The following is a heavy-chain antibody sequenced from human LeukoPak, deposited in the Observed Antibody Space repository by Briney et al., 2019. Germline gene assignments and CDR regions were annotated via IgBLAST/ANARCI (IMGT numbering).Heavy chain of an antibody. V-gene: IGHV3-53*01. CDR2: IYSDNT. D-gene: IGHD3-9*01. CDR1: GFTVSSNS. Sequence: GGSLRLSCTVSGFTVSSNSMSWVRQAPGKGLEWVSFIYSDNTHYSDSVKGRFTISRDNSKNTLYLQMNSLRAEDTAIYYCARSLRYFDYWGQGTLVTVSS. CDR3: ARSLRYFDY. J-gene: IGHJ4*02.